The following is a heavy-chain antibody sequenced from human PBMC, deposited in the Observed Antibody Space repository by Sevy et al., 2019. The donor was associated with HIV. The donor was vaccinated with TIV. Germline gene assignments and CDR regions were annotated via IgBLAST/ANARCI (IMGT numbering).Heavy chain of an antibody. CDR3: AGGFGGVGASDY. V-gene: IGHV3-30-3*01. J-gene: IGHJ4*02. Sequence: GGSLRLPCAASGFTFSSYAMHWVRQAPGKGLEWVAVISYDRSNKDYADSVKGRFTISRDNSKNTLYLQMNSLRTEDTAVYYWAGGFGGVGASDYWGQGTLVTVSS. CDR2: ISYDRSNK. CDR1: GFTFSSYA. D-gene: IGHD1-26*01.